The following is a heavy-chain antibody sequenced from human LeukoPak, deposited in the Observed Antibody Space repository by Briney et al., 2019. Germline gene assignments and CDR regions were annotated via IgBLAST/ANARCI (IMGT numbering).Heavy chain of an antibody. Sequence: ASVKVSCKASGYTFTSYDINWVRQATGQGLGWMGWMNPNSGNTGYAQKFQGRVTMTRNTSISTAYMELSSLRSEDTAVYYCARGAWFGDQTGTYYYYHGMDVWGQGTTVTVSS. CDR2: MNPNSGNT. V-gene: IGHV1-8*01. CDR3: ARGAWFGDQTGTYYYYHGMDV. CDR1: GYTFTSYD. D-gene: IGHD3-10*01. J-gene: IGHJ6*02.